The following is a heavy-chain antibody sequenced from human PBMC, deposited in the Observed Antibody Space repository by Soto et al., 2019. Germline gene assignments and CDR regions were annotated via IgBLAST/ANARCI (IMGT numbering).Heavy chain of an antibody. CDR1: GGSITSNW. Sequence: QVQLQESGPGRVNPSGTLSLTCAVSGGSITSNWWSWVRQPPGKGLEWIGEIHHSGSFNYNPSLRSRVTISIDKSKNQLSLNLTSVPAAGTAVHYCVRNDWYRFDPWGQGTLVTVSS. D-gene: IGHD3-9*01. CDR2: IHHSGSF. V-gene: IGHV4-4*02. J-gene: IGHJ5*02. CDR3: VRNDWYRFDP.